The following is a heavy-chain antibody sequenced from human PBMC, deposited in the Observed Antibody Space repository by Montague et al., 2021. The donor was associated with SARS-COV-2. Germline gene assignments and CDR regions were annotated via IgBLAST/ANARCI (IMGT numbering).Heavy chain of an antibody. V-gene: IGHV4-39*01. CDR3: ASHTYEDSTMVQAFDI. CDR1: GGSITSSLYY. J-gene: IGHJ3*02. CDR2: IHYSETT. Sequence: SETLSLTCTVSGGSITSSLYYWGWIRQPPGKGLEWIGTIHYSETTSYNPSLKSRVTISVDTSKDQFSLKVSSVTAADTAVYYCASHTYEDSTMVQAFDIWGQGTMVTVSS. D-gene: IGHD3-10*01.